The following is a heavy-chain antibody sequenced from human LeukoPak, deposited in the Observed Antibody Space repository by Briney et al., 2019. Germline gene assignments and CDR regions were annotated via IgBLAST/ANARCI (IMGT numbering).Heavy chain of an antibody. CDR3: ARGGYTGHDFHY. V-gene: IGHV1-2*02. D-gene: IGHD5-12*01. CDR1: GYTFTGYY. J-gene: IGHJ4*02. Sequence: WASVKVSCKASGYTFTGYYMHWVRQAPGQGLEWMGWINPNGGTTNYAQKLQGRVTMTRDTSISTAYMELSRLRSDDTAVFYCARGGYTGHDFHYWGQGTLVTVSS. CDR2: INPNGGTT.